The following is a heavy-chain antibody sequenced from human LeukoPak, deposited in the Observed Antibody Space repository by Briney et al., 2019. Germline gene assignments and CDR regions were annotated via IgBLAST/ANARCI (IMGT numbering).Heavy chain of an antibody. Sequence: SETLSLTCTVSGGSISISSYYYWGWIRQPPGKGLEWIGGIHYGGSTIYNTSLKSRVTMSVDTSKNQFSLKLSSVTAADTAVYYCARGQQLGWDYWGQGTLVTVSS. D-gene: IGHD6-13*01. CDR3: ARGQQLGWDY. V-gene: IGHV4-39*07. CDR1: GGSISISSYYY. CDR2: IHYGGST. J-gene: IGHJ4*02.